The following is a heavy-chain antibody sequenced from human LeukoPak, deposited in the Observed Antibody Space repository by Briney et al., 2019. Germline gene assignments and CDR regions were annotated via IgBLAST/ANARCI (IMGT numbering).Heavy chain of an antibody. J-gene: IGHJ4*02. CDR1: GYTFTGYY. D-gene: IGHD3-22*01. Sequence: GASVKVPCKASGYTFTGYYMHWVRQAPGQGLEWMGWINPNSGGTNYAQKFQGRVTMTRDTSISTAYMELSRLRSDDAAVYYCAREYYYDSSGYWNWGQGTLVTVSS. CDR2: INPNSGGT. CDR3: AREYYYDSSGYWN. V-gene: IGHV1-2*02.